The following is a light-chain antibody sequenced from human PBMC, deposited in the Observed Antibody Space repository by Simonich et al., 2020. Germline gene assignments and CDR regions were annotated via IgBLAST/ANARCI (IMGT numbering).Light chain of an antibody. V-gene: IGKV4-1*01. CDR1: QSVLYSHNTKNY. Sequence: DIVMTHSPDSLAVSLGERATINCKSSQSVLYSHNTKNYLAWYQQKPGQPPKLLISWASTRESGVPDRFSGSGSGTDFTLTISSLQAEDVAVYYCQQYYSTPLTFGGGTKVEIK. CDR3: QQYYSTPLT. J-gene: IGKJ4*01. CDR2: WAS.